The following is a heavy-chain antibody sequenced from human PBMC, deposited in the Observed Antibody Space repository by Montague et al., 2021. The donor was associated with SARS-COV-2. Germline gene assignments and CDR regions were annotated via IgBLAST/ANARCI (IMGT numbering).Heavy chain of an antibody. J-gene: IGHJ4*02. D-gene: IGHD3-9*01. Sequence: SLRLSCAASGFTFSSYGMQWVRQAPGKGLEWVAVIWYDGSNKYYADSXXGRFTISRDNSKSTLYLQMNSLRAEDTAVYYCARDDYDILTGYYSNDYWGQGTLVTVSS. V-gene: IGHV3-33*08. CDR3: ARDDYDILTGYYSNDY. CDR2: IWYDGSNK. CDR1: GFTFSSYG.